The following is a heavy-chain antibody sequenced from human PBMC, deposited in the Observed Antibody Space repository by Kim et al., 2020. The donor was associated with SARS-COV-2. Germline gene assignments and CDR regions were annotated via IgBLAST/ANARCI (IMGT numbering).Heavy chain of an antibody. V-gene: IGHV5-10-1*01. J-gene: IGHJ4*02. CDR1: GYTFTNYW. CDR3: ARRIKRGGGSSYDGNTYYPEDY. Sequence: GESLKISCKASGYTFTNYWISWVRQMPGKGLEWMGRIDPSDSYTKYSTSFQGHVTISVDKSITTAYLQWSSLKASDTALYYCARRIKRGGGSSYDGNTYYPEDYWGQGTLVTVSS. D-gene: IGHD3-10*01. CDR2: IDPSDSYT.